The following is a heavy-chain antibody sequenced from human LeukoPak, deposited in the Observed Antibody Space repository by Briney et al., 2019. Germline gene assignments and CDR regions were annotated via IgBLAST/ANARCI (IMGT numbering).Heavy chain of an antibody. CDR2: IYYSGST. D-gene: IGHD4-17*01. CDR1: GGSISSYY. Sequence: PSETLSLTCTVSGGSISSYYWSWIRQPPGKGLEWIGHIYYSGSTNYNPSLKSRVTISIDTSKNQFSLKLSSVTAADTAVYYCARSATVTTNPFDYWGQGTLVTVSS. V-gene: IGHV4-59*01. CDR3: ARSATVTTNPFDY. J-gene: IGHJ4*02.